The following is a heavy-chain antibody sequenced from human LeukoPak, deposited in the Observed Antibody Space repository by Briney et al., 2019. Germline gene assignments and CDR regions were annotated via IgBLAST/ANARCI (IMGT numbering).Heavy chain of an antibody. D-gene: IGHD3-3*01. V-gene: IGHV4-38-2*02. Sequence: PSETLSLTCTVSGYSISSGYYWGWIRQPPGKGLEWIGSIYHSGSTYYNPSLKSRVTISVDTSKNQFSLKLSSVTAADTAVYYCARRNYDFSVGPNWFDPWGQGTLVTVSS. CDR3: ARRNYDFSVGPNWFDP. CDR1: GYSISSGYY. CDR2: IYHSGST. J-gene: IGHJ5*02.